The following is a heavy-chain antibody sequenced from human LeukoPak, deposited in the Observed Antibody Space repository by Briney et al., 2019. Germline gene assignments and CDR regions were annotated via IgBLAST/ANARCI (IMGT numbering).Heavy chain of an antibody. Sequence: GGSLRLSCTASGFKFGDCAMSWFRQAPGKGLEWVGFIRGKPYGGTTEYAASVRGRFTISRDDSKSIAYLQMISLKTEDSAVYFCTRDSPRDCGGDCYSFDSWGQGTLVTVAS. D-gene: IGHD2-21*02. V-gene: IGHV3-49*03. CDR3: TRDSPRDCGGDCYSFDS. CDR2: IRGKPYGGTT. J-gene: IGHJ4*02. CDR1: GFKFGDCA.